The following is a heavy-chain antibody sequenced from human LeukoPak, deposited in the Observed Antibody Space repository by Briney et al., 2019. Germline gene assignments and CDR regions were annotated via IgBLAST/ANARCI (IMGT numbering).Heavy chain of an antibody. V-gene: IGHV4-34*01. CDR2: INHSGST. J-gene: IGHJ5*02. Sequence: SETLSLTCTVSGGSISSYYWSWIRQPPGKGLEWIGEINHSGSTNYNPSLKSRVTISVDTSKNQFSLKLSSVTAADTAVYYCARAVQLVVPGRFDPWGQGTLVTVSS. CDR1: GGSISSYY. D-gene: IGHD6-6*01. CDR3: ARAVQLVVPGRFDP.